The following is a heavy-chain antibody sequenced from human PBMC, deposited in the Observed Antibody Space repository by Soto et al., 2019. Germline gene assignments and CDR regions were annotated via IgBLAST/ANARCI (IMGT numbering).Heavy chain of an antibody. CDR1: GGSISSGGYS. V-gene: IGHV4-30-2*01. CDR2: IYHSGST. Sequence: QLQLQESGSGLVKPSQTLSLTCAVSGGSISSGGYSWSWIRQPPGKGLEWIGYIYHSGSTYYNPSRKRRVTISVDRAKNQFSLKLSSVTAADTAVYSCAAGGGLPRDSWGQGTLGTVSS. CDR3: AAGGGLPRDS. D-gene: IGHD5-12*01. J-gene: IGHJ4*02.